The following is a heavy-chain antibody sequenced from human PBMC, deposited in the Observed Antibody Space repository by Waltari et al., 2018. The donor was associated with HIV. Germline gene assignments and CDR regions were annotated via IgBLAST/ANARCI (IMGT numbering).Heavy chain of an antibody. V-gene: IGHV1-69*01. D-gene: IGHD3-3*01. Sequence: QVQLMQSGAEVKRPGSSVTVSCKASRGTFNTYGIAWVRPAPGQGLVWMGGIIPIFGTSNYAPQFDGRLTLSADESTTTAYMDLTDLTYDDTAVYFCAWTRVKTPQVDSWFDPWGRGTLVTV. J-gene: IGHJ5*02. CDR3: AWTRVKTPQVDSWFDP. CDR2: IIPIFGTS. CDR1: RGTFNTYG.